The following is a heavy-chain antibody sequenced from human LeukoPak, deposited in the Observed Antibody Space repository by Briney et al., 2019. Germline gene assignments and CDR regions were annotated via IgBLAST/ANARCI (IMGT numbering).Heavy chain of an antibody. CDR2: IYYSGST. CDR1: GGSISSYY. CDR3: ARDSSSQTFDY. Sequence: PSETLSLTCTVSGGSISSYYWSWIRQPPGKGLEWIGYIYYSGSTNYNPSLKSRVTISVDTSKNQFSLKLSSVTAADTAVYYCARDSSSQTFDYWGQGTLVTVSS. V-gene: IGHV4-59*01. D-gene: IGHD6-6*01. J-gene: IGHJ4*02.